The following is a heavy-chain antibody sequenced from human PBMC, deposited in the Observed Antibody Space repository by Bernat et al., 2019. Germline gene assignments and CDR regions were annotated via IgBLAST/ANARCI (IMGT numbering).Heavy chain of an antibody. J-gene: IGHJ4*02. D-gene: IGHD3-10*01. V-gene: IGHV3-33*01. CDR2: IWYDGSNK. Sequence: QVQLVESGGGVVQPGRSLRLSCAASGFTFSSYGMHWVRQAPGKGLEWVAVIWYDGSNKYYADSVKGRFTISRDNSKNTLYLQMNSLRAEDTAVYYCTRVKGITMVRGVITAFDYWGQGTLVTVSS. CDR3: TRVKGITMVRGVITAFDY. CDR1: GFTFSSYG.